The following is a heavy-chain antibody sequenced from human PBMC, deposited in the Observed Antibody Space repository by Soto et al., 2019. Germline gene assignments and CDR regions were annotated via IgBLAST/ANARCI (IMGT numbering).Heavy chain of an antibody. V-gene: IGHV1-8*01. J-gene: IGHJ3*02. Sequence: QVQLVQSGAEVKKPGASVKVSCKASGYTFTSYDINWVRQATGQGLEWMGWMNPNSGNTGYAQKFQGRVTMTRNTSISTAYMELSSLRAYDTAVYYCARSMTAIQLNEDAFDIWGQGTMVTVSS. CDR2: MNPNSGNT. D-gene: IGHD2-21*02. CDR1: GYTFTSYD. CDR3: ARSMTAIQLNEDAFDI.